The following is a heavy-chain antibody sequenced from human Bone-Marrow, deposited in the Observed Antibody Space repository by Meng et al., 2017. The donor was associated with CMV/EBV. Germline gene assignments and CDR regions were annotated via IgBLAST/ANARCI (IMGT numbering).Heavy chain of an antibody. CDR2: ISSSGSAI. Sequence: GGSLRLSCAASGFIFSDYYMGWIRQAAGKGLEWVSYISSSGSAISYADPVKGRFTIPRDKAKNTPYLQMNSLRAEDTAVYFCARARTVTKTMDVWGQGTTVTVSS. CDR3: ARARTVTKTMDV. CDR1: GFIFSDYY. V-gene: IGHV3-11*04. D-gene: IGHD4-11*01. J-gene: IGHJ6*02.